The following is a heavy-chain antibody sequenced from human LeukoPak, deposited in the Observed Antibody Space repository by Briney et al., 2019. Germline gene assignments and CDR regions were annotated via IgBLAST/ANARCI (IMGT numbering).Heavy chain of an antibody. CDR2: IYHNGRT. CDR3: AREPPKFHGDPDNFDY. D-gene: IGHD4-17*01. CDR1: GDSVGSSHW. Sequence: SETLSLTCVVSGDSVGSSHWWSWVRQPPGKGLEWIGEIYHNGRTNYNPSLKSRVTISVDKSNNHFSLKLSSVTAADTAVYYCAREPPKFHGDPDNFDYWGQGTLVTVSS. J-gene: IGHJ4*02. V-gene: IGHV4-4*02.